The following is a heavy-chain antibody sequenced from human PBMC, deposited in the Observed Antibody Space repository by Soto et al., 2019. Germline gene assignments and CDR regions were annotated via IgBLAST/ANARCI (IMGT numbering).Heavy chain of an antibody. CDR2: IYDTESA. CDR1: GESISGGGYY. Sequence: PSETLCLTCSVAGESISGGGYYWSWIRHLPGKGLEWIGYIYDTESAHYNPSLKSRVSISMDTSENHFAMRLTSVTAADSAVYYCARASSSSSAADYWGQGLQVTVSS. CDR3: ARASSSSSAADY. D-gene: IGHD6-6*01. J-gene: IGHJ4*02. V-gene: IGHV4-31*03.